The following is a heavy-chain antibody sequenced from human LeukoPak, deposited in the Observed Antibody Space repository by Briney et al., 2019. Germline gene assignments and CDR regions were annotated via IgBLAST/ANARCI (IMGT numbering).Heavy chain of an antibody. CDR3: ARQISDYYYYYIDV. V-gene: IGHV4-39*01. CDR1: GGSISSSHYY. Sequence: KPSETLSLTCTVSGGSISSSHYYWGWIRQPPGKGLEWIGTIYYSGTTYYNPSLESRVTISEDTSKNQFSLTLRSVIAADTAVYYCARQISDYYYYYIDVWGKGTTVTVSS. D-gene: IGHD3-3*01. J-gene: IGHJ6*03. CDR2: IYYSGTT.